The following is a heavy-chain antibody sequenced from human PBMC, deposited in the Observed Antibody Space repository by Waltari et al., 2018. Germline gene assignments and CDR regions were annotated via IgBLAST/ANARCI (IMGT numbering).Heavy chain of an antibody. Sequence: QVQLVQSGAEVKKPGASVKVSCKASGYTFTGYYMHWVRQAPGQGLEWMGRINPNRCGTNYARKFKGRVTMTRDTSISTAYMELSRLRSDDTAVYYCARVGLYGDYYYWGQGTLVTVSS. CDR1: GYTFTGYY. CDR3: ARVGLYGDYYY. V-gene: IGHV1-2*06. J-gene: IGHJ4*02. D-gene: IGHD4-17*01. CDR2: INPNRCGT.